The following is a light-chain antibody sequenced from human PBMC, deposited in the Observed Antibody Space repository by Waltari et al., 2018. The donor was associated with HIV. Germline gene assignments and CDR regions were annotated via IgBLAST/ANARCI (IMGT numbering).Light chain of an antibody. CDR3: QQYDNWPWT. CDR2: GAS. J-gene: IGKJ1*01. CDR1: QSVGSN. V-gene: IGKV3-15*01. Sequence: GMTQSPATLSMSPGARATLSCRASQSVGSNLAWYQHKPGQPPRLLVYGASTRATGLPARFSGSGSGTEFTLTISSLQSEDFAVYHCQQYDNWPWTFGQGTKVEIK.